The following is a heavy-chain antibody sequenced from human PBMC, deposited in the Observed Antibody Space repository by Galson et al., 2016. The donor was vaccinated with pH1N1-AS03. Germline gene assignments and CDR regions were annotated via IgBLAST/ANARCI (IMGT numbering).Heavy chain of an antibody. D-gene: IGHD3-16*01. CDR3: VIMWKPTVLDI. V-gene: IGHV1-69*02. J-gene: IGHJ3*02. Sequence: VKVSCKASGDNFIRYTISWVRQAPGQGLEWMGRIIPILGMTNYAQKFQGRVTITADTSTSTAYMELGSLTSEDTAVYYCVIMWKPTVLDIWGQGTLVSVSS. CDR2: IIPILGMT. CDR1: GDNFIRYT.